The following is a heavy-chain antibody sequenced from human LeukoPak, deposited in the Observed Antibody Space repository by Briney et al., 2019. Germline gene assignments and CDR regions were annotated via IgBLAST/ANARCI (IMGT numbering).Heavy chain of an antibody. CDR3: AKDGSSGSYYTWFDP. CDR1: GFTFDDYA. CDR2: IRWNSGSI. D-gene: IGHD3-10*01. J-gene: IGHJ5*02. Sequence: GGSLRLSCAASGFTFDDYAMHWVRQAPGKGLEWVSGIRWNSGSIGYADSVKGRFTISRDNAKNSLYLQMNSLSAEGTALYYCAKDGSSGSYYTWFDPWGQGTLVTVSS. V-gene: IGHV3-9*01.